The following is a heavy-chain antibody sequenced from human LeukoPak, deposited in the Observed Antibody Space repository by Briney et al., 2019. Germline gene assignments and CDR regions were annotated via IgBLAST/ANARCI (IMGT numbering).Heavy chain of an antibody. CDR3: ARGDDSSGYYLDY. Sequence: SETLSLTCTVSGGSISSYYWSWIRQPPGKGLEWIGYIYYSGSTNYNPSLKCRVTISVDTSKNQFSLKLSSVTAADTAVYYCARGDDSSGYYLDYWGQGTLVTVSS. V-gene: IGHV4-59*01. CDR1: GGSISSYY. CDR2: IYYSGST. D-gene: IGHD3-22*01. J-gene: IGHJ4*02.